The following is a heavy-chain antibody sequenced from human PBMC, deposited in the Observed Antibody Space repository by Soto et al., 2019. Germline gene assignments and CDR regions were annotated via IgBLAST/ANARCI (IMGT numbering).Heavy chain of an antibody. V-gene: IGHV3-7*04. CDR2: IKQDGSEK. CDR3: ARAVLGYCSSTSCPAHTFDI. Sequence: GGSLRLSCAASGFTFSSYWMNWVRQAPGKGLEWVANIKQDGSEKYYVDSVKGRFTISRDNAKNSLYLQMNSLRAEDTAVYYCARAVLGYCSSTSCPAHTFDIWGQGTMVTVSS. CDR1: GFTFSSYW. D-gene: IGHD2-2*01. J-gene: IGHJ3*02.